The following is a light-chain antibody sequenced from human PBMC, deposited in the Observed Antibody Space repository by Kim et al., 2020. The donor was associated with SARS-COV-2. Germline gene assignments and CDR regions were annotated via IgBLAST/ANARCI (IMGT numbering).Light chain of an antibody. V-gene: IGLV3-1*01. CDR3: QAWDSSTAV. CDR1: KLGDKY. CDR2: QHT. Sequence: SSELTQPPSVSVSPGQTASITCSGSKLGDKYAYWYQKKPGQSPVLVIYQHTKRPSGISQRFSGSSSGNTATLIISRAQTMDEADYYCQAWDSSTAVFGGG. J-gene: IGLJ3*02.